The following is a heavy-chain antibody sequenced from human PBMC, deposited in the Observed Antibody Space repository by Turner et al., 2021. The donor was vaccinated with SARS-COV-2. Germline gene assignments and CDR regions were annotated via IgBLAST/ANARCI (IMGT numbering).Heavy chain of an antibody. Sequence: QVQLVQSAAEVKKPGSSVKVSCKASGGTFSSYAISWVRQAPGLGLEWMGGIIPIFGTANYAQKFQGRVTITADESTSTAYMELGSLGSEDTAVYYCASVSHYDSSGYYSDYWGQGTLVTVSS. J-gene: IGHJ4*02. CDR1: GGTFSSYA. V-gene: IGHV1-69*01. CDR3: ASVSHYDSSGYYSDY. CDR2: IIPIFGTA. D-gene: IGHD3-22*01.